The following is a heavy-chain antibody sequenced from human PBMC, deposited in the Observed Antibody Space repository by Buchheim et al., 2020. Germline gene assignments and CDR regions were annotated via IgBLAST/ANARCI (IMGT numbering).Heavy chain of an antibody. D-gene: IGHD1-26*01. V-gene: IGHV3-30*18. CDR2: ISYDGSNK. J-gene: IGHJ4*02. Sequence: QVQLVESGGGVVQPGRSLRLSCAASGFTFSSYGMHWVRQAPGKGLEWVAVISYDGSNKYYADSVKGRFTISRDNSKNTQYLQMNSLRAEDTAVYYCAKGREFDYWGQGTL. CDR3: AKGREFDY. CDR1: GFTFSSYG.